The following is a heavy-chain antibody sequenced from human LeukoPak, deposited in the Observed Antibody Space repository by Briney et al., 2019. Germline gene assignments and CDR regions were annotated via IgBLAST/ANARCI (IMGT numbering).Heavy chain of an antibody. CDR3: ARDGSGWPYKYHFDY. CDR1: GFTFSSYG. Sequence: GESLRLSCAASGFTFSSYGMHWVRQAPGKGLEWVAVIWYDGSNKYYADSVKGRFTISRDNSKNTLYLQMNSLRAEDTAVYYCARDGSGWPYKYHFDYWGQGTLVTVSS. J-gene: IGHJ4*02. D-gene: IGHD6-19*01. V-gene: IGHV3-33*01. CDR2: IWYDGSNK.